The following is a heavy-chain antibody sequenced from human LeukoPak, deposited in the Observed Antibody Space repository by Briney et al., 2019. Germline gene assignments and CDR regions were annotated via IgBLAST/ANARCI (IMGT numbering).Heavy chain of an antibody. CDR2: IYTSGST. J-gene: IGHJ6*02. V-gene: IGHV4-4*07. CDR3: ARTVSSSWYGYGMDV. CDR1: GGSISSYY. D-gene: IGHD6-13*01. Sequence: PSETLSLTCTISGGSISSYYWSWIRQPAGKGLEWIGRIYTSGSTNYNPSLKSRVTMSVDTSKNQFSLKLSSVTAADTAVYYCARTVSSSWYGYGMDVWGQGTTVTVSS.